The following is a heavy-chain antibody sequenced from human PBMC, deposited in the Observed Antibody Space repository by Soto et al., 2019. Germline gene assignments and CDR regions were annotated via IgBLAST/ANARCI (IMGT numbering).Heavy chain of an antibody. V-gene: IGHV3-30*18. D-gene: IGHD6-19*01. J-gene: IGHJ6*02. CDR3: AKDRAVAGRYYYYGRDV. CDR2: ISYDGSNK. Sequence: QVQLVESGGGVVQPGRSLRLSCAASGFTFSSYGMHWVRQAPGKGLEWVAVISYDGSNKYYADSVKGRFTISRDNTKNTLDLQMNSPRSKDTAVYYCAKDRAVAGRYYYYGRDVWGQGTTVTVSS. CDR1: GFTFSSYG.